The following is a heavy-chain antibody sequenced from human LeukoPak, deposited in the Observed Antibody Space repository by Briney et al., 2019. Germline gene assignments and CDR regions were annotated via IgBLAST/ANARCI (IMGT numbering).Heavy chain of an antibody. CDR2: IYSGGST. D-gene: IGHD3-22*01. CDR1: GFTVSSNY. V-gene: IGHV3-53*04. Sequence: PGGSLRLSCAASGFTVSSNYMSWVRQAPGKGLEWVSVIYSGGSTYYADSVKGRFTISRHNSKNTLYLQMNSLRAEDTAVYYCAGADKGYYDSSGYYRPLGYWGQGTLVTVSS. CDR3: AGADKGYYDSSGYYRPLGY. J-gene: IGHJ4*02.